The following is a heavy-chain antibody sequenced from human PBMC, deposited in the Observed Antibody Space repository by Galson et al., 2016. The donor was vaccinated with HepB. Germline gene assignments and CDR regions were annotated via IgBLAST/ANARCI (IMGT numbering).Heavy chain of an antibody. J-gene: IGHJ6*02. V-gene: IGHV3-13*01. CDR1: GFTFSTYD. CDR2: IGTKGGT. D-gene: IGHD3-10*01. CDR3: ARSGTYTNRIGMDV. Sequence: SLRLSCAASGFTFSTYDMHWVRQAKGKGLEWVSGIGTKGGTYYLDSAKGRFTISREDAKNSLHHQMNSLTAGDTAVYYCARSGTYTNRIGMDVWGQGTTVTVSS.